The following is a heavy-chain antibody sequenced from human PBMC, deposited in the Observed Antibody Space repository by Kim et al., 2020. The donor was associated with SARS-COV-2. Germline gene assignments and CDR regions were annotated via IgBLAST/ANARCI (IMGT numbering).Heavy chain of an antibody. V-gene: IGHV4-59*01. D-gene: IGHD5-18*01. Sequence: PSLKSRVTISVDTSKNQFSLKLSSVTAADTAVYYCARVGSYGPYNWFDPWGQGTLVTVSS. J-gene: IGHJ5*02. CDR3: ARVGSYGPYNWFDP.